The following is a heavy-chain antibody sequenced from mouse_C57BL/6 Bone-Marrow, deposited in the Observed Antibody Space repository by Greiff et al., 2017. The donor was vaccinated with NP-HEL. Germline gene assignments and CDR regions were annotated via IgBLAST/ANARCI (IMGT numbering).Heavy chain of an antibody. CDR1: GFSLTSYG. V-gene: IGHV2-5*01. Sequence: VQLQQSGPGLVQPSQSLSITCTVSGFSLTSYGVHWVRQSPGKGLEWLGVIWRGGSTDYNAAFMSRLSITQDNSKSQVFFKMNSLQADDTAIYYCAKEGYDAFAYWGQGTLVTVSA. D-gene: IGHD2-12*01. CDR3: AKEGYDAFAY. J-gene: IGHJ3*01. CDR2: IWRGGST.